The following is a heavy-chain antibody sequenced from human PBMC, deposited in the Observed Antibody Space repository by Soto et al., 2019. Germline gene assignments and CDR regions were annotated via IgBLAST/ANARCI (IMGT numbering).Heavy chain of an antibody. CDR2: MNPDSGKT. D-gene: IGHD7-27*01. CDR1: GYSFSDYD. J-gene: IGHJ4*02. V-gene: IGHV1-8*01. CDR3: ARFPNWGSPSTGIADY. Sequence: QVQLVQSGAEVKKPGASVKVSCKTSGYSFSDYDINWLRQASGQGLEWMGWMNPDSGKTGYSQKFQGRLTMTGDTSTSTAYMELSSLRSEDTAVYYCARFPNWGSPSTGIADYWGQGTLVTVSS.